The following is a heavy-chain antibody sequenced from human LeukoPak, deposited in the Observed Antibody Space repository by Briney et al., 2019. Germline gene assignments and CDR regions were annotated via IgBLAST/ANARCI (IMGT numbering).Heavy chain of an antibody. Sequence: GGSLRLSCAASGFTFSSYWMSWVRQAPGKGLEWVANIKQDGSEKYYVDSVKGRFTISRDNSKNTLYLQMNSLRAEDTAVYYCARDACGGSCWTDHWGQGTLVTVSS. D-gene: IGHD2-15*01. CDR1: GFTFSSYW. CDR3: ARDACGGSCWTDH. J-gene: IGHJ4*02. CDR2: IKQDGSEK. V-gene: IGHV3-7*01.